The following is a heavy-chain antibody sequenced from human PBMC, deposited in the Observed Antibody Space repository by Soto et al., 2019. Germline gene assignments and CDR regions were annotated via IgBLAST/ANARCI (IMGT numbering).Heavy chain of an antibody. CDR3: ARDFVNVLRYFDCSRGYDY. D-gene: IGHD3-9*01. CDR2: INPNSGGT. J-gene: IGHJ4*02. Sequence: ASVKVSCKASGYTFTGYYMHWVRQAPGQGLEWMGWINPNSGGTNYAQKFQGRVTMTRDTSTSTAYMELSRLRSDDTAVYYCARDFVNVLRYFDCSRGYDYWGQGTLVTVSS. V-gene: IGHV1-2*02. CDR1: GYTFTGYY.